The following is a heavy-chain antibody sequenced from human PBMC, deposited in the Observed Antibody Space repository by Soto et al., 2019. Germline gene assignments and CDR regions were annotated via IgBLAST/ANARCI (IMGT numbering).Heavy chain of an antibody. J-gene: IGHJ5*01. V-gene: IGHV4-39*01. CDR2: IYYSGIT. CDR3: ARSHIAVAGTFAF. CDR1: GGSISSSSYY. D-gene: IGHD6-19*01. Sequence: QLQLQESGPGLVKPSETLSLTCSVSGGSISSSSYYWGWIRQPPGKGLEWIGTIYYSGITYYNPSLKSRVTISVDTSKNQFSLKLSSVTAADTSVYYCARSHIAVAGTFAFWGQGTLVTVSS.